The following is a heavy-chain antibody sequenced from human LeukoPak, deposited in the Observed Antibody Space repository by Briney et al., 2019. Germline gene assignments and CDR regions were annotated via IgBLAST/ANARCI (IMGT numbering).Heavy chain of an antibody. Sequence: GGSLRLSCAASGFIFSRYTINWVRQAPGKGLEWVSSIWSDSAEIHYADSVKGRFTISRDNAKNSPYLQMNSLRAEDTAVYYCARDPVTMIVVAEGYFDYWGQGTLVTVSS. CDR1: GFIFSRYT. CDR2: IWSDSAEI. D-gene: IGHD3-22*01. CDR3: ARDPVTMIVVAEGYFDY. J-gene: IGHJ4*02. V-gene: IGHV3-21*01.